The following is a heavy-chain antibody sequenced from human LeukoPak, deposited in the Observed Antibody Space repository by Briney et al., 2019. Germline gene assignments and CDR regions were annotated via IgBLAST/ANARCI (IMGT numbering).Heavy chain of an antibody. CDR2: ISSSGSSI. CDR1: GFTFRSYE. J-gene: IGHJ4*02. Sequence: GSLRLSCAASGFTFRSYEMNWVRQAPGKGLEWVSYISSSGSSIYYADSVKGRFTISRDNAKNSLYLQMNSLRAGDTAVYYCARDKGRYSGYDFPYWGQGTLVTVSS. D-gene: IGHD5-12*01. V-gene: IGHV3-48*03. CDR3: ARDKGRYSGYDFPY.